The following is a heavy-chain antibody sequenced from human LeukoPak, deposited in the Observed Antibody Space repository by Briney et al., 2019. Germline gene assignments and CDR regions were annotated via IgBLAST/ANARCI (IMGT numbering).Heavy chain of an antibody. CDR3: ARLVPAAASNWFDP. CDR2: IYHSGST. Sequence: SETLSLTCTVSGGSISSSSYYWGWIRQPPGKGLEWIGSIYHSGSTNYNPSLKSRVTISVDKSKNQFSLKLSSVTAADTAVYYCARLVPAAASNWFDPWGQGTLVTVSS. D-gene: IGHD2-2*01. CDR1: GGSISSSSYY. J-gene: IGHJ5*02. V-gene: IGHV4-39*07.